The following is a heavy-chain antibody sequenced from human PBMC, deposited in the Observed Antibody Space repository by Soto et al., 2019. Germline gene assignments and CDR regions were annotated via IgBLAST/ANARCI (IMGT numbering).Heavy chain of an antibody. Sequence: GGSLRLSCAASGFTFSSYAMSWVRQAPEKGLEWVSAISGSGSSTYYADSVKGRFTISRDNSKNTLYLQMNSLRAEDTAVYYCAKDDYDFWSGYPDYWGQGTLVTVSS. CDR1: GFTFSSYA. CDR2: ISGSGSST. J-gene: IGHJ4*02. CDR3: AKDDYDFWSGYPDY. D-gene: IGHD3-3*01. V-gene: IGHV3-23*01.